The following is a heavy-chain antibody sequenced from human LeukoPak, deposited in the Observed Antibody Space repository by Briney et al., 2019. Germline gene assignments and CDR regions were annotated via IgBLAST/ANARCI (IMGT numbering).Heavy chain of an antibody. D-gene: IGHD3-22*01. J-gene: IGHJ4*02. Sequence: SETLSLTCTVSGGSISSSSYYWGWIRQPPGKGLEWIGSIYYSGSTHYNPSLKSRVTISVDTSKNQFSLKLSSVTAADTAVYYCARTGGIDYYDSSGTFDYWGQGTLVTVSS. CDR3: ARTGGIDYYDSSGTFDY. CDR1: GGSISSSSYY. V-gene: IGHV4-39*01. CDR2: IYYSGST.